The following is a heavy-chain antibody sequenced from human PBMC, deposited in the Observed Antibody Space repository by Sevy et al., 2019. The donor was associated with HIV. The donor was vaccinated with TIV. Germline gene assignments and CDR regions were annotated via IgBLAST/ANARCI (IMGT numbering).Heavy chain of an antibody. Sequence: SETLSLTCTVSGGSIRSYYWSWIRQPPGKGLEWIGYIYYSGSTNYNPSLKSRVTISADTSKKQFSLKLSSVTAADTAVYYCAGGEGPRSPPTSWGQGTLVTVSS. CDR2: IYYSGST. CDR3: AGGEGPRSPPTS. CDR1: GGSIRSYY. D-gene: IGHD3-10*01. J-gene: IGHJ4*02. V-gene: IGHV4-59*13.